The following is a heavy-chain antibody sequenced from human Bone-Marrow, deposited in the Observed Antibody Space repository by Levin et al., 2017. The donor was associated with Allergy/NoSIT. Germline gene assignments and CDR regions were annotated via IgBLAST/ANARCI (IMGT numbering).Heavy chain of an antibody. V-gene: IGHV1-8*01. D-gene: IGHD3-10*01. Sequence: GASVKVSCKASGYSFTSYEINWVRQVTGQGPEWLGWMNPNTGATGYAQKFQGRVTMTRNISINTAYMELSSLRFEDTALYFCARAGGSGPIGHYYGMDVWGQGTTVAVSS. CDR2: MNPNTGAT. J-gene: IGHJ6*02. CDR3: ARAGGSGPIGHYYGMDV. CDR1: GYSFTSYE.